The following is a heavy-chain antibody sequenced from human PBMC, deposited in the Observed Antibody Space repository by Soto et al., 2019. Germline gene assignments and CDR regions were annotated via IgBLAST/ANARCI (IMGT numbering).Heavy chain of an antibody. CDR1: GFTVSSNY. J-gene: IGHJ6*02. D-gene: IGHD2-8*01. V-gene: IGHV3-66*01. CDR2: IYSGGST. Sequence: GGSLRLSCAASGFTVSSNYMSWVRQAPGKGLEWVSVIYSGGSTYYADSVKGRFTISRGNSKNTLYLQMNSLRAEDTAVYYCARDPLNLRMDVWGQGTTVTVSS. CDR3: ARDPLNLRMDV.